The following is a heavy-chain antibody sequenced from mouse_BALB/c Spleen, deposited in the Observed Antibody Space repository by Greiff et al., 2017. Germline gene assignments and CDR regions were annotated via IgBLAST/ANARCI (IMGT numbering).Heavy chain of an antibody. CDR1: GYSFTSYW. Sequence: EVQLQQSGTVLARPGASVKMSCKASGYSFTSYWMHWVKQRPGQVLEWIGAIYPGNSDTSYNQKFKGKAKLTAVTSASTAYMELSSLTNEDSAVYYCTPTVVAPYWYFDVWGAGTTVTVSS. D-gene: IGHD1-1*01. J-gene: IGHJ1*01. V-gene: IGHV1-5*01. CDR2: IYPGNSDT. CDR3: TPTVVAPYWYFDV.